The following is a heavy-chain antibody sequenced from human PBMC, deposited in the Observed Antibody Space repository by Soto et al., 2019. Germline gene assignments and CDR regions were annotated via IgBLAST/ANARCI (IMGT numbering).Heavy chain of an antibody. CDR2: IYHSGST. V-gene: IGHV4-30-2*01. CDR1: GGSISSGGYS. CDR3: AAGGGLPRYY. J-gene: IGHJ4*02. Sequence: QLQLQESGSGLVKPSQTLSLTCAVSGGSISSGGYSWSWIRQPPGKGLEWIGYIYHSGSTYYNPSLXSXVXIXIDRSKNQFPLKLSSVTAADTAVYYCAAGGGLPRYYWGQGTLVTVSS. D-gene: IGHD5-12*01.